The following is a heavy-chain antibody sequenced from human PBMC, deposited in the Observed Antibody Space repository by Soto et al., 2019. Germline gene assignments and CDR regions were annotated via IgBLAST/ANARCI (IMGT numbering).Heavy chain of an antibody. V-gene: IGHV4-59*08. D-gene: IGHD5-18*01. CDR2: IYYSGST. J-gene: IGHJ6*03. CDR3: ARLKSAANIYYYYYMDV. Sequence: PSETLSLTCTVSGGSISSYYWSWIRQPPGKGLEWIGYIYYSGSTNYNPSLKSRVTISVDTSKNQFSLKLSSVTAADTAVYYCARLKSAANIYYYYYMDVWGKGTTVTVSS. CDR1: GGSISSYY.